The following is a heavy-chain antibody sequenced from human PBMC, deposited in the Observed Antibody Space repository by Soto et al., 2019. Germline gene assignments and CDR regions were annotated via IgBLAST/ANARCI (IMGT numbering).Heavy chain of an antibody. CDR1: GFTFSNYA. V-gene: IGHV3-23*01. CDR2: LNGSGGST. D-gene: IGHD3-16*02. CDR3: ASPPLLTFGGVIASDY. Sequence: AGGSLRLSCAASGFTFSNYAMTWVRQAPGKGLEWVSGLNGSGGSTYYADSVKGRFTISRDNSKNTLYLQMNSLRAEDTAVYYCASPPLLTFGGVIASDYWGQGTLVTVSS. J-gene: IGHJ4*02.